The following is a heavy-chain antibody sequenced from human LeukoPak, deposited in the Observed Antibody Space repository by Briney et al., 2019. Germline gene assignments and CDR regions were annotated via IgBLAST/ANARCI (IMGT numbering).Heavy chain of an antibody. CDR2: IISSSNTI. V-gene: IGHV3-48*01. Sequence: PGGSLRLSCAVSGVTFSTHSMNWVRQAPGKGLEWVSYIISSSNTIYYADSVKGRFTISRDNAKNSLYLQMNSLRAEDTAVYYCARAVGHGSGSPRMDVWGEGTTVTVSS. CDR1: GVTFSTHS. J-gene: IGHJ6*04. D-gene: IGHD3-10*01. CDR3: ARAVGHGSGSPRMDV.